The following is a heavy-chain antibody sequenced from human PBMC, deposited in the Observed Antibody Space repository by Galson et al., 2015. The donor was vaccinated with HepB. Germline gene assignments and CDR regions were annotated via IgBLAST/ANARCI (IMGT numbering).Heavy chain of an antibody. CDR2: ILYDGSNK. V-gene: IGHV3-30-3*01. CDR1: GFMFSSYA. CDR3: ARDRQGVAGVFDY. J-gene: IGHJ4*02. Sequence: SLRLSCAASGFMFSSYAMHWVRQAPGKGLEWVAVILYDGSNKYYADSVKGRFTISRDKSKNTLYLQMNSLRAEDTAVYYCARDRQGVAGVFDYWGQGTLVTVSS. D-gene: IGHD6-19*01.